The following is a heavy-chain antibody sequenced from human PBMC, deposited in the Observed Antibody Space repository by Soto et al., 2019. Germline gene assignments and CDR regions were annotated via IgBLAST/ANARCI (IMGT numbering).Heavy chain of an antibody. CDR2: IYPGDSDT. CDR1: GYSFTSYW. J-gene: IGHJ5*02. V-gene: IGHV5-51*01. CDR3: AGQGSIANRAKWLDP. Sequence: ESLTLSCQASGYSFTSYWIDWVRQVPGKGLEWMGLIYPGDSDTRYSPSFQGQGTISADKSISTAYLQWSSLTASDTAIYYCAGQGSIANRAKWLDPWGQGTPVTVSS. D-gene: IGHD6-6*01.